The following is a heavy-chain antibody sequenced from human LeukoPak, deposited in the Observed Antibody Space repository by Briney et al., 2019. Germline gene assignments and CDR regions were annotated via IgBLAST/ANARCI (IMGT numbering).Heavy chain of an antibody. CDR1: GYTFTSYY. D-gene: IGHD6-19*01. CDR2: INPSGGST. CDR3: VYSSGWYDRGFDY. V-gene: IGHV1-46*01. J-gene: IGHJ4*02. Sequence: ASVKVSCKASGYTFTSYYMHWVRQAPGQGLEWMGIINPSGGSTSYAQKFQGRVTMTRDTSTSTVYMELSSLGSEDTAVYYCVYSSGWYDRGFDYWGQGTLVTVSS.